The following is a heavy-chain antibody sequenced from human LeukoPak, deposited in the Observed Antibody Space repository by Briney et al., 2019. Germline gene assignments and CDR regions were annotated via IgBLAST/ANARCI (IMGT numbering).Heavy chain of an antibody. CDR1: GFTFINTW. CDR2: IQSKTDGGTT. Sequence: GGSLRLSCAASGFTFINTWMNWVRQAPGKGLEWVGRIQSKTDGGTTEYAAPVKGRFTISRDDSKTTLYLQMNSLKTEDTAVCYCATLAVRGVINIWGQGTVVTVSS. CDR3: ATLAVRGVINI. V-gene: IGHV3-15*01. J-gene: IGHJ4*02. D-gene: IGHD3-10*01.